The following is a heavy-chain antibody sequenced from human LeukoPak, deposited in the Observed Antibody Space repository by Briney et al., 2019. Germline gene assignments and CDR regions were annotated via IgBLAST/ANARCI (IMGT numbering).Heavy chain of an antibody. V-gene: IGHV4-39*07. Sequence: SETLSLTCTVSGGSISSSSYYWGWIRQPPGKGLEWLGSIYYSGSTYYNPSLKSRVTISVDTSKNQFSLKLSSVTAADTAVYYCARKSFHTSSYDYWGQGTLVTVSS. CDR3: ARKSFHTSSYDY. CDR2: IYYSGST. D-gene: IGHD6-13*01. J-gene: IGHJ4*02. CDR1: GGSISSSSYY.